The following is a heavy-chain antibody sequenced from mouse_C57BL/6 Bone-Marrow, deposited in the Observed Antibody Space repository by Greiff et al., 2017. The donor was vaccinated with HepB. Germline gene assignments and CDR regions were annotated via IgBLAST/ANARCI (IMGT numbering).Heavy chain of an antibody. CDR3: VRHGNDVGFAY. J-gene: IGHJ3*01. D-gene: IGHD2-2*01. Sequence: GGGLVQPKGSLKLSCAASGFSFNTYAMNWVRQAPGKGLEWVARIRSKSNNYATYYADSVKDRFTISRDDSESMLYLQMNNLKTEDTAMYYCVRHGNDVGFAYWGQGTLVTVSA. CDR2: IRSKSNNYAT. V-gene: IGHV10-1*01. CDR1: GFSFNTYA.